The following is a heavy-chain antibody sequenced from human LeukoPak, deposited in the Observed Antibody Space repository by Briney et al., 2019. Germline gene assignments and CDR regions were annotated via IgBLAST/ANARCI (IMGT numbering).Heavy chain of an antibody. V-gene: IGHV6-1*01. CDR1: GDSVSINSAA. Sequence: SQTLSLTCDISGDSVSINSAAWNWIRQSPSRGLEWLGRTYQRSKWYNDYAVSVKSRITINPDISKNQFSLQLNSVTPEDTAVYYCARSPSPYSSGWYFDYWSQGTLVTVSS. D-gene: IGHD6-19*01. CDR3: ARSPSPYSSGWYFDY. CDR2: TYQRSKWYN. J-gene: IGHJ4*02.